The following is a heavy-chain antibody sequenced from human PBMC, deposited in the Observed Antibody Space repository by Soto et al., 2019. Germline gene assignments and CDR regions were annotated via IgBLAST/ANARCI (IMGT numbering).Heavy chain of an antibody. V-gene: IGHV3-48*03. D-gene: IGHD1-1*01. CDR3: AAPLEGRSPPPIDDP. CDR2: ISSSGSTI. J-gene: IGHJ5*02. Sequence: GGSLRLSCAASGFTFSSYEMNWVRQAPGKGLEWVSYISSSGSTIYYADSVKGRFTISRDNAKKSLYLQMNSLRAEDTAVYYCAAPLEGRSPPPIDDPWGQRTRVTVSS. CDR1: GFTFSSYE.